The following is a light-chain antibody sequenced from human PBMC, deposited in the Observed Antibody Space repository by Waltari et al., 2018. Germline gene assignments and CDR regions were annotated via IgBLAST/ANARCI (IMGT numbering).Light chain of an antibody. V-gene: IGKV3-15*01. Sequence: EIVMTQSPETLSVSPGQRVTLSCRASQNIDASLAWHQQRPGQAPRVLISGASYRVTGIPDRFSGGGSGTEFTLTISSLQSEDVAIYYCQQCHTGPLTFGGGTKVEIK. CDR3: QQCHTGPLT. CDR1: QNIDAS. CDR2: GAS. J-gene: IGKJ4*01.